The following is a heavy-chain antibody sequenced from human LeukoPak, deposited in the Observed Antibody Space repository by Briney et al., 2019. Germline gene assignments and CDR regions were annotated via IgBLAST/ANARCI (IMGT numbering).Heavy chain of an antibody. Sequence: ASVKVSCKASGYTFTSYGISWVRQAPGQGREWMGWSSAYNGNTNYAQKLQGRVTMTTDTSTSTAYMELRSLRSDDTAVYYCARALSGASRMGNDYWGQGTLVTVSS. V-gene: IGHV1-18*01. CDR2: SSAYNGNT. J-gene: IGHJ4*02. D-gene: IGHD2-15*01. CDR3: ARALSGASRMGNDY. CDR1: GYTFTSYG.